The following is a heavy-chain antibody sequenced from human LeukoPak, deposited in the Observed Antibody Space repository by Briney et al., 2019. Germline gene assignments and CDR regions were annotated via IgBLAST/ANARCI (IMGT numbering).Heavy chain of an antibody. J-gene: IGHJ6*02. Sequence: GRSLRLSCAASGFTFDDYAMHWVRQAPGKGLEWVSGISWNSGSIGYADSVKGRFTISRDNAKNSLYLQMSSLRAEDTALYYCAKAASVVTASDYGMDVWGQGTTVTVSS. CDR3: AKAASVVTASDYGMDV. CDR1: GFTFDDYA. D-gene: IGHD2-21*02. V-gene: IGHV3-9*01. CDR2: ISWNSGSI.